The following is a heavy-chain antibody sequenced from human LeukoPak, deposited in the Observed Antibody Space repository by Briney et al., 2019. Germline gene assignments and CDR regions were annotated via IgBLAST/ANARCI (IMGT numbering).Heavy chain of an antibody. V-gene: IGHV4-61*02. CDR3: ARDIRGSSWAGDYYYYYMDV. Sequence: SETLSLTCTVSGGSISSGSYYWSWIRQPAGKGLEWIGRIYTSGSTNYNPSLKSRVTISVDTSKNQFSLKLSSVTAADTAVYYCARDIRGSSWAGDYYYYYMDVWGKGTTVTVSS. J-gene: IGHJ6*03. CDR2: IYTSGST. CDR1: GGSISSGSYY. D-gene: IGHD6-13*01.